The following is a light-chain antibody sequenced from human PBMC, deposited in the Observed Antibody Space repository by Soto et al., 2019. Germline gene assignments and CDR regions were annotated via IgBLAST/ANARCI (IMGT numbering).Light chain of an antibody. CDR3: QSYDSSLSGVV. V-gene: IGLV1-40*01. CDR1: SSNIGAGYN. Sequence: QSVRTQPPSVSWAPGQRVTISCTGSSSNIGAGYNVHWYQQLPGTAPKLLIYGNSNRPSGVPDRFSGSKSGTSASLAITGLQAEDEADYYCQSYDSSLSGVVFGGGTKLTLL. CDR2: GNS. J-gene: IGLJ2*01.